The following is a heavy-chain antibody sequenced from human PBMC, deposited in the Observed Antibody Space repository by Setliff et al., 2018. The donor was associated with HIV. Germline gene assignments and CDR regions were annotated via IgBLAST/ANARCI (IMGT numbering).Heavy chain of an antibody. D-gene: IGHD3-10*01. V-gene: IGHV1-18*01. CDR1: GYTLTNYG. CDR2: ISAYNGNT. Sequence: GASVKVSCKASGYTLTNYGISWVRQAPGQGLEWMGWISAYNGNTNYAQKLQGRVTMTTDTSTSTAYMELRSLRSDDTAVYYCAREGLIWFGELSLDDAFDIWGQGTMVTVSS. J-gene: IGHJ3*02. CDR3: AREGLIWFGELSLDDAFDI.